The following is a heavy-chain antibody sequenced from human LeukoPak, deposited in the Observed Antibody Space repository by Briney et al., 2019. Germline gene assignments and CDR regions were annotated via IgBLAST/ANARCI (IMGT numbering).Heavy chain of an antibody. CDR1: GYTFTGYY. CDR2: INPNSGGT. CDR3: ARETDSSRDMTRYNWFDP. D-gene: IGHD6-13*01. J-gene: IGHJ5*02. Sequence: ASVKVSCKASGYTFTGYYMHWVRQAPGQGLEWMGWINPNSGGTNYAQKFQGRVTMTRDTSISTAYMELSRLRSDDTAVYYCARETDSSRDMTRYNWFDPWGQGTLVTVSS. V-gene: IGHV1-2*02.